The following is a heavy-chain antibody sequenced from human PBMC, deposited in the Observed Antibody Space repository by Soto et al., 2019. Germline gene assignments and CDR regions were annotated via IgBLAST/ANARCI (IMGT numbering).Heavy chain of an antibody. J-gene: IGHJ4*02. CDR3: AVLCPYESSGYHLNF. CDR2: IYYLGNT. Sequence: SETLSLTCTVSGGSIRSSSSYWGWVRQPPGKGLEWVGSIYYLGNTYYNPSLGSRATISVDTSKNQFSLNLRSVTAADTAVFYCAVLCPYESSGYHLNFWGKGTLVTVSS. V-gene: IGHV4-39*01. D-gene: IGHD3-22*01. CDR1: GGSIRSSSSY.